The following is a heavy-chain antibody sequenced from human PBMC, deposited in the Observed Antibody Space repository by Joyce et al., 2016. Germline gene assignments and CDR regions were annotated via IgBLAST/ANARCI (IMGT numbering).Heavy chain of an antibody. D-gene: IGHD2-2*01. V-gene: IGHV4-59*01. J-gene: IGHJ2*01. CDR3: ARVRGVVVITMEDYYFDL. CDR1: YGSISGDY. Sequence: QVQLQESGTGLVRPSETLSLTCTVSYGSISGDYWSWIRQSPGKGLEWIGYIYYSGGIDYNPSLKSRVTISLDTSKNQFSLKLSSVTAADTAIYYCARVRGVVVITMEDYYFDLWGRGTLVTVSS. CDR2: IYYSGGI.